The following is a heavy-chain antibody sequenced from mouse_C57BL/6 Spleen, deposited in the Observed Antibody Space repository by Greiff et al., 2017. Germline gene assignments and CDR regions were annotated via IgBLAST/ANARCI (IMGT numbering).Heavy chain of an antibody. V-gene: IGHV3-6*01. CDR2: ISYDGSN. D-gene: IGHD1-1*01. CDR1: GYSITSGYY. Sequence: EVQLQQSGPGLVKPSQSLSLTCSVTGYSITSGYYWNWIRQFPGNKLEWMGYISYDGSNNYNPSLKNRISITRDTSKNQFFLKLNSVTTEDTATYYCARGPTTVDWYFDVWGTGTTVTVSS. J-gene: IGHJ1*03. CDR3: ARGPTTVDWYFDV.